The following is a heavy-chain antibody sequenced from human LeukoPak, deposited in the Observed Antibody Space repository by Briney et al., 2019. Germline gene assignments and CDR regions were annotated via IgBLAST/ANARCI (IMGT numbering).Heavy chain of an antibody. CDR3: ARQSWRNDAFDI. J-gene: IGHJ3*02. CDR2: ISTNSGYT. V-gene: IGHV1-18*01. D-gene: IGHD1-1*01. Sequence: ASVKASCKASGYTFNRYGISWVRQAPGQGLEWMGWISTNSGYTGSAQNLQGRVTMTTDTSTSTAYLELRSLTSDDTAVYYCARQSWRNDAFDIWGQGTMVTVSS. CDR1: GYTFNRYG.